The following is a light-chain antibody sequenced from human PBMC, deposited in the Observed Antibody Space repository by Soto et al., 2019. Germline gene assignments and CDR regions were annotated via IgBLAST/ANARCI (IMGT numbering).Light chain of an antibody. CDR3: HQRSSWPLT. CDR2: DAS. V-gene: IGKV3-11*01. Sequence: EIVLTQSPATLSLSPGERATLSCRASQNVSTFFAWYQQKPGQAPRLLIYDASNRATGFPARFSGSGSGTDFTLTISSLEPEDSAVYYCHQRSSWPLTFGGGTKVEIK. J-gene: IGKJ4*01. CDR1: QNVSTF.